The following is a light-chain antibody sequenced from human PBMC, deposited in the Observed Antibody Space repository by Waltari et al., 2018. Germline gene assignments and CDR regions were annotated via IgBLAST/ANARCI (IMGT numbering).Light chain of an antibody. CDR3: QQYDNSPWT. CDR1: QSVSSTY. Sequence: EIVLTQSPGTLSLSPGERATLSCRASQSVSSTYLAWYQQKPGQAPRLLIYLASTRATGIPDMCSGSGYGTDFTLTISRLEPEDFAVYYCQQYDNSPWTFGQGTKVEIK. CDR2: LAS. V-gene: IGKV3-20*01. J-gene: IGKJ1*01.